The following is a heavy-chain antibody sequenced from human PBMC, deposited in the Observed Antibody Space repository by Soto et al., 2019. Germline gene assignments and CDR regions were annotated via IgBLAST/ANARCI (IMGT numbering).Heavy chain of an antibody. CDR3: ATPAYDYGDWPDAFDI. CDR1: GFTFSSYG. Sequence: SLGLSCAASGFTFSSYGIPWVRQAPGKGLELVAVISYDGSNKYYADSVKGRFTISRDNSKNTLHLQMNSLRAEDTAVYYCATPAYDYGDWPDAFDIWGQGTMVTVSS. V-gene: IGHV3-30*03. CDR2: ISYDGSNK. D-gene: IGHD4-17*01. J-gene: IGHJ3*02.